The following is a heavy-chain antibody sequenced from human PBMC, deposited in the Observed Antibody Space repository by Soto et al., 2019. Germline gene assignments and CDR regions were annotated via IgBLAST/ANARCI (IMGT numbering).Heavy chain of an antibody. Sequence: EVQLVESGGDLVQPGGSLRLSCAASGFTFSNYWMYWVRQAPGKGLVWVSRINSDGTSSSYADFVKGRFTISRDNAKNTLYLQMNSLRAEDTAVYYCASPVSVRYGMDVWGQGTKVTVSS. CDR1: GFTFSNYW. J-gene: IGHJ6*02. CDR3: ASPVSVRYGMDV. D-gene: IGHD3-10*01. CDR2: INSDGTSS. V-gene: IGHV3-74*01.